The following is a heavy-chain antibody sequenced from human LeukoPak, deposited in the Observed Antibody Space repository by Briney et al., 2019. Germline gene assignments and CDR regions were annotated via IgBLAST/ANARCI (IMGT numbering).Heavy chain of an antibody. CDR2: MNPNSGST. D-gene: IGHD4-11*01. V-gene: IGHV1-8*03. Sequence: ASVKVSCKASGYTFTSYDINWVRQATGQGLEWMGWMNPNSGSTGYAQKFQGRVTITRNTSISTAYMELSSLRSEDTAVYYCARDYSFAWFDPWGQGTLVTVSS. CDR1: GYTFTSYD. J-gene: IGHJ5*02. CDR3: ARDYSFAWFDP.